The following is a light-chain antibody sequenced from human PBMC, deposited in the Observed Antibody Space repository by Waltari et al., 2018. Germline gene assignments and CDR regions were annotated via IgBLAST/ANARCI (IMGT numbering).Light chain of an antibody. Sequence: QSVLTQPPAVSGAPGQRVSIFCAGSSSNIGAAYHVNWYQQLPGTAPKLPIYGSINRPSGVPDRFSGSRSDASASLAITGLQAEDEADYYCQSYDISLSGWVFGGGTKLTVL. CDR1: SSNIGAAYH. J-gene: IGLJ3*02. CDR2: GSI. CDR3: QSYDISLSGWV. V-gene: IGLV1-40*01.